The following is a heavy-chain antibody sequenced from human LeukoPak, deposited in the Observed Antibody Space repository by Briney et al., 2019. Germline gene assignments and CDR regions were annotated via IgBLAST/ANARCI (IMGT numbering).Heavy chain of an antibody. J-gene: IGHJ4*02. CDR2: INHSGST. Sequence: SETLSLTCAVYGGPFSGYYWSWIRQPPGKGLEWIGEINHSGSTNYNPSLKSRVTISVDTSKNQFSLKLSSVTAADTAVYYCATGQLVFDYWGQGTLVTVSS. CDR1: GGPFSGYY. CDR3: ATGQLVFDY. D-gene: IGHD6-13*01. V-gene: IGHV4-34*01.